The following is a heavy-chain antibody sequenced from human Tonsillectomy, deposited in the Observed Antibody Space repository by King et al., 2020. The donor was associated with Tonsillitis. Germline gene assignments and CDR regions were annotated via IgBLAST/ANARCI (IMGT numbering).Heavy chain of an antibody. V-gene: IGHV3-30*02. CDR2: TRYDGSNK. CDR1: GFTFSNYG. J-gene: IGHJ3*02. Sequence: VQLVESGGGVVQPGGSLRISCAASGFTFSNYGMHWVRQAPGKGLDWVAFTRYDGSNKYYADSVKGRFTISRDNSKNTLYLQMNSLRAEDTAVYYCAKDQESRGFAFHIWGQGTMVTVSS. CDR3: AKDQESRGFAFHI.